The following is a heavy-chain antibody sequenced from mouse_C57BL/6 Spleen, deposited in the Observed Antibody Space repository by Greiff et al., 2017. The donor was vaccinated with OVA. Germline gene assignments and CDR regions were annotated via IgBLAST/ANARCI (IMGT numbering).Heavy chain of an antibody. CDR1: GYTFTSYW. CDR2: INPSNGGT. CDR3: ATQQVPTLNWYFDV. J-gene: IGHJ1*03. V-gene: IGHV1-53*01. Sequence: QVQLQQPGTELVKPGASVKLSCKASGYTFTSYWMHWVKQRPGQGLEWIGNINPSNGGTNYNEKFKSKATLTVDKSSSTAYMQLSSLTSEDSAVYYCATQQVPTLNWYFDVWGTGTTVTVSS.